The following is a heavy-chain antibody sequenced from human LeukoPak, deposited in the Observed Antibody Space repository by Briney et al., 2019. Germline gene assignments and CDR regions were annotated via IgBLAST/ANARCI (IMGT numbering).Heavy chain of an antibody. D-gene: IGHD6-19*01. CDR3: ASASSGPGSYYYYGMDV. V-gene: IGHV4-31*03. J-gene: IGHJ6*02. Sequence: SETLSLTCTVSGGSISSGGYYWSWIRQHPGKGLECIGYIYYSGSTYYNPSLKSRVTISVDTSKNQFSLKLSSVTAADTAVYYCASASSGPGSYYYYGMDVWGQGTTVTVSS. CDR1: GGSISSGGYY. CDR2: IYYSGST.